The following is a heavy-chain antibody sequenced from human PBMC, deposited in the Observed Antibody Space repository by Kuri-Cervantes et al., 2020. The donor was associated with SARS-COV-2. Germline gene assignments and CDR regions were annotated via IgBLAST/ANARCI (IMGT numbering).Heavy chain of an antibody. CDR3: AKDPLYRGTYDLGKLDY. J-gene: IGHJ4*02. V-gene: IGHV3-30*02. Sequence: GESLKISCAASGFTFSSYGMHRVRQAPGKGLEWVAFLRYDGGEKHYADSVKGRFTISRDSSKNTLYLEMNSLRVEDTAVYYCAKDPLYRGTYDLGKLDYWGRGTLVTVSS. CDR2: LRYDGGEK. CDR1: GFTFSSYG. D-gene: IGHD3-3*01.